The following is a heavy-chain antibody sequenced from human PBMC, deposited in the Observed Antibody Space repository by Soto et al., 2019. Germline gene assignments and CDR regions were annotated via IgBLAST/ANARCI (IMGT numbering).Heavy chain of an antibody. Sequence: GGSLRLSCAASGFTFSSYAMSWVRQAPGKGLEWVSAISGSGGSTYYADSVKGRFTISRDNSKNTLYLQMNSLRAEDTAVYYCAKWASHYYDSSGYQYYFDYWGQGTLVTVSS. V-gene: IGHV3-23*01. CDR1: GFTFSSYA. CDR2: ISGSGGST. J-gene: IGHJ4*02. CDR3: AKWASHYYDSSGYQYYFDY. D-gene: IGHD3-22*01.